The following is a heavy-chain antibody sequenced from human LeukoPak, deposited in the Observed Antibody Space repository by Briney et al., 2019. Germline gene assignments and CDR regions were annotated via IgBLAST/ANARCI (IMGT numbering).Heavy chain of an antibody. V-gene: IGHV3-30*04. D-gene: IGHD1-26*01. CDR2: ISYDGSNK. J-gene: IGHJ4*02. CDR3: ARVTITSGSYYSDY. CDR1: GFTFSSYA. Sequence: GGSLRLSCAASGFTFSSYAMHWVRQALGKGLEWVAVISYDGSNKYYADSVKGRFTISRDNSKNTLYLQMNSLRAEDTAVYYCARVTITSGSYYSDYWGQGTLVTVSS.